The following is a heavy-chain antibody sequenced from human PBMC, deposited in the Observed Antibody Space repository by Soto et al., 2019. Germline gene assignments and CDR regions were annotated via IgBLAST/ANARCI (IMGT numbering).Heavy chain of an antibody. CDR1: GFTFSSYA. D-gene: IGHD3-10*01. CDR3: ARXLAWL. Sequence: QVQLVESGGGVVQPGRSLRLSCAASGFTFSSYAMHWVRQAPGKGLEWVAVISYDGSNKYYADSVKGRFTISRDNSKXXXXXXXXXXXXXXXAXYYCARXLAWLWGQGTLVTVSS. V-gene: IGHV3-30-3*01. J-gene: IGHJ4*02. CDR2: ISYDGSNK.